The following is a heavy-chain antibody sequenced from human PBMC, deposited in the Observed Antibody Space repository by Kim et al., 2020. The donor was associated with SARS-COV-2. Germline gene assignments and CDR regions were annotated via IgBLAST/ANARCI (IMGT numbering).Heavy chain of an antibody. CDR3: ARGGGYCSSIACLADY. D-gene: IGHD2-2*01. V-gene: IGHV1-2*04. CDR1: GYTFTGYF. CDR2: INPDTGGT. J-gene: IGHJ4*02. Sequence: ASVKVSCKASGYTFTGYFMHWVRQAPGQGLEWVGRINPDTGGTNYAQKFQGWVTMTRDTSISTAYMELSRLRSDDTAVYYCARGGGYCSSIACLADYWGQGTLVTVSS.